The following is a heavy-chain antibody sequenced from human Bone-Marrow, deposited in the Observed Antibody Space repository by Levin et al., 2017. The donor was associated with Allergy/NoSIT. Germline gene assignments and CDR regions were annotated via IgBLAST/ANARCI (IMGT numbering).Heavy chain of an antibody. CDR2: IKFDGTET. CDR1: GFSFNAHW. D-gene: IGHD4-17*01. V-gene: IGHV3-7*01. J-gene: IGHJ4*02. CDR3: ARDFAYPYGDPSTYFFDS. Sequence: GESLKISCAASGFSFNAHWMTWVRQAPGKGLQWVANIKFDGTETSYVDSVKGRFTISRDNAKKSLFLELTSLTAEDTAVYYCARDFAYPYGDPSTYFFDSWGQGTLVTVSS.